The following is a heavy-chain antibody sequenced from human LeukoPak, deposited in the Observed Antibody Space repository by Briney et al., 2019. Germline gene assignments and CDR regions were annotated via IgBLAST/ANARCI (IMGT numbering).Heavy chain of an antibody. J-gene: IGHJ3*02. CDR2: ISWDGGST. V-gene: IGHV3-43*01. D-gene: IGHD6-19*01. CDR3: AKDIGIAVAGSAFDI. CDR1: GFTFDDYT. Sequence: GGSLRLSCAASGFTFDDYTMHWVRQAPGKGLEWVSLISWDGGSTYYADSVKGRFTISRDNSKNSLYLQMNSLRTEDTALYYCAKDIGIAVAGSAFDIWGQGTMVTVSS.